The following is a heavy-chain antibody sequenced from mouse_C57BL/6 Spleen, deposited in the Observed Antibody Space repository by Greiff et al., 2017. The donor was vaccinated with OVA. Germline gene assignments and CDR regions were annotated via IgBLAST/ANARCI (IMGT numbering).Heavy chain of an antibody. D-gene: IGHD1-1*01. CDR2: ISGGGGNT. J-gene: IGHJ2*01. V-gene: IGHV5-9*01. CDR1: GFTFSSYT. CDR3: ARVIYYYGSSYVNYFDY. Sequence: EVHLVESGGGLVKPGGSLKLSCAASGFTFSSYTMSWVRQTPEKRLEWVATISGGGGNTYYPDSVKGRFTISRDNAKNTLYLQMSSLRSEDTALYYCARVIYYYGSSYVNYFDYWGQGTTLTVSS.